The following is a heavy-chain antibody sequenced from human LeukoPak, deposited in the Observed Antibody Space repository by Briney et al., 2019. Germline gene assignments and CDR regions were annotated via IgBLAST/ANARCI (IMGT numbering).Heavy chain of an antibody. J-gene: IGHJ4*02. Sequence: PGGSLRLSCAASGFIFSTYAMSWVRQAPGKGLEWVSVISGSDGRTHYADSVKGRFTISRDNSKNTLYLQMNSLRAEDTALYYCVKLGTYYYCVDYYFDHWGQGTLVTVSS. CDR2: ISGSDGRT. CDR3: VKLGTYYYCVDYYFDH. V-gene: IGHV3-23*01. D-gene: IGHD3-22*01. CDR1: GFIFSTYA.